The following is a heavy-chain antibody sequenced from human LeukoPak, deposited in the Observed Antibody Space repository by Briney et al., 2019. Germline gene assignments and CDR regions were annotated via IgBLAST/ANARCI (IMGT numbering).Heavy chain of an antibody. CDR2: IYYSGST. D-gene: IGHD3-16*02. CDR1: GGSISSGGYY. J-gene: IGHJ4*02. Sequence: SETLSLTCTVSGGSISSGGYYWSWLRQHPGKGREWIGYIYYSGSTYYNPSLKSRVTISVDTSKNQFSLKLSSVTAADTAVYYCASFGRDDYVWGSYRPDEYYFDYWGQGTLVTVSS. CDR3: ASFGRDDYVWGSYRPDEYYFDY. V-gene: IGHV4-31*03.